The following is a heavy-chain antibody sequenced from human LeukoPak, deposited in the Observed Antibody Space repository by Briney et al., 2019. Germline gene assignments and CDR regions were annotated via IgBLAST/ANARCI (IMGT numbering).Heavy chain of an antibody. J-gene: IGHJ4*02. CDR2: ISGSGGST. Sequence: GRSLRLSCAASGFTFSSYAMSWVRQAPGKGLERVSAISGSGGSTYYADSVKGRFTISRDNSKNTLYLQMNSLRAEDTAVYYCAKVRDGELDYWGQGTLVTVSS. CDR3: AKVRDGELDY. D-gene: IGHD4-17*01. V-gene: IGHV3-23*01. CDR1: GFTFSSYA.